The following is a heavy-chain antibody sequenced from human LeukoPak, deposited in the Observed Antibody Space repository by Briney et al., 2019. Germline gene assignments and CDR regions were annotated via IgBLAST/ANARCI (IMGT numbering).Heavy chain of an antibody. J-gene: IGHJ4*02. CDR1: GGSISSSSYY. V-gene: IGHV4-39*07. D-gene: IGHD1-26*01. CDR2: IYYSGST. CDR3: ARGQWELQPFDY. Sequence: SETLSLTCTVSGGSISSSSYYWGWIRQPPGTGLEWIGSIYYSGSTNYNPSLKSRVTMSVDTSKNQFSLKLSSVTAADTAVYYCARGQWELQPFDYWGQGTLVTVSS.